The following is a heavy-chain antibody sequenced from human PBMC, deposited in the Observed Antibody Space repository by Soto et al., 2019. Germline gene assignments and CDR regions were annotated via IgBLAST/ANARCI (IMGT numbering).Heavy chain of an antibody. Sequence: SETLSLTCTVSGGSISNPDYYWNWIRQPPGKGLEWIGSIFYSGDTSYNPSLKSRLNMSVDTSKNQFSLSLRSATASDTAVYFCAREGRLQSLDYWGQGTVVTVSS. V-gene: IGHV4-30-4*01. CDR3: AREGRLQSLDY. CDR2: IFYSGDT. CDR1: GGSISNPDYY. J-gene: IGHJ4*02. D-gene: IGHD4-4*01.